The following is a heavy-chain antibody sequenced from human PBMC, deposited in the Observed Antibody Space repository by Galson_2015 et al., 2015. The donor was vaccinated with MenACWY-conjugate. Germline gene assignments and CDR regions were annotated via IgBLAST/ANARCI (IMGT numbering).Heavy chain of an antibody. D-gene: IGHD5-18*01. V-gene: IGHV3-74*01. CDR2: INSDGSST. J-gene: IGHJ4*02. CDR1: GFTFSSYW. CDR3: ASYGYSYGSNYFDY. Sequence: SLRLSCAASGFTFSSYWMHWVRHAPGKGLVWVSRINSDGSSTSYADSVKGRFTISRDNAKNTLYLQMNSLRAEDTAVYYCASYGYSYGSNYFDYWGQGTLVTVSS.